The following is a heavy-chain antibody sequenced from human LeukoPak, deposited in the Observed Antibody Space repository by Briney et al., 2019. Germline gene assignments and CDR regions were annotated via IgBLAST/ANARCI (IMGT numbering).Heavy chain of an antibody. D-gene: IGHD2-15*01. CDR2: INPNSGGT. V-gene: IGHV1-2*02. CDR3: ARLGLYCGGGSCYAAMDV. J-gene: IGHJ6*03. CDR1: GYTFTGYY. Sequence: GSVKVSCKASGYTFTGYYMHWVRQAPGQGLEWMGWINPNSGGTNYAQKFQGRDTMTRDTSISTAYMELSRLRSDDTAVYYVARLGLYCGGGSCYAAMDVWGKGTTVTVSS.